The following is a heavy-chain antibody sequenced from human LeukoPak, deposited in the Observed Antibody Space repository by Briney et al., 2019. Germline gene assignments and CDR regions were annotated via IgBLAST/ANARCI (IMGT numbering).Heavy chain of an antibody. CDR2: ISYSGST. D-gene: IGHD3-10*01. CDR3: ARDLRGKFMVRGVIDY. Sequence: SETLSLTCTVSGGPISTYYWSWIRQPPGKGLEWIGYISYSGSTHYNPSLKSRVYIAVDTSQNQLSLRLTSVTAEDTAVYYCARDLRGKFMVRGVIDYWGQGTLVTVSS. V-gene: IGHV4-59*01. J-gene: IGHJ4*02. CDR1: GGPISTYY.